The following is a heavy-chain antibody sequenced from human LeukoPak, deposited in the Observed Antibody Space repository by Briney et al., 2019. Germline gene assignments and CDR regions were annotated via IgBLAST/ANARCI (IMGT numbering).Heavy chain of an antibody. V-gene: IGHV3-7*03. CDR1: GFTFSTYW. CDR2: IKEDGSEK. J-gene: IGHJ4*02. D-gene: IGHD1-7*01. Sequence: GGSLRLSCAASGFTFSTYWMSWVRQAPGQGLEWVANIKEDGSEKHYMDSVKGRFTISRDNVKNSLYLQMDSLRVEDTAVYYCAATNGARGGTFDYWGQGTPVTVSS. CDR3: AATNGARGGTFDY.